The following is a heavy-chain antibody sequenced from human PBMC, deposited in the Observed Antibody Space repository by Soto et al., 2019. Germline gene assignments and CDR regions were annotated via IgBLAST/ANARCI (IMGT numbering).Heavy chain of an antibody. Sequence: AGSLRRSWAAPRFTLSCYNMNWMRQAPGKGLEWVSYISSSGDTIYYADSVKGRFTISRENTKNSLYLQMNSLRAEDTAGYYCAKDGGQWVQRYFDYWGQGALVTVSS. V-gene: IGHV3-11*01. J-gene: IGHJ4*02. CDR2: ISSSGDTI. D-gene: IGHD6-19*01. CDR3: AKDGGQWVQRYFDY. CDR1: RFTLSCYN.